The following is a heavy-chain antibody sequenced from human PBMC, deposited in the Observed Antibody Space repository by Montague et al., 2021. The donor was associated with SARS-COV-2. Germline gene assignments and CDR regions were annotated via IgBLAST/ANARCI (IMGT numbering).Heavy chain of an antibody. Sequence: SETLSLTCTVSGGSVSRISSHWGWIRQPPGKGLEYIGSFYYAGGTQYNPSLKSRVTISVDTSNDQSSLKMNSVTAADTAVYFCARLYGSNFDYWGQGTLVTVSS. CDR1: GGSVSRISSH. CDR2: FYYAGGT. D-gene: IGHD4-17*01. J-gene: IGHJ4*02. V-gene: IGHV4-39*01. CDR3: ARLYGSNFDY.